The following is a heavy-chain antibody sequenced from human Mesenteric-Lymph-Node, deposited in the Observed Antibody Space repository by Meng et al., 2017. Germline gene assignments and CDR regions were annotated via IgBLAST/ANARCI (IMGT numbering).Heavy chain of an antibody. J-gene: IGHJ4*02. V-gene: IGHV3-49*03. CDR2: IRSKAYGGTT. CDR1: GFTFGDYA. D-gene: IGHD3-16*01. CDR3: TRDRSAYYDYVWGSSGGY. Sequence: GESLKISCTASGFTFGDYAMSWFRQAPGKGLEWVGFIRSKAYGGTTEYAASVKGRFTISRDDSKSIAYLQMNSLKTEDTAVYYCTRDRSAYYDYVWGSSGGYWGQGTLVTVSS.